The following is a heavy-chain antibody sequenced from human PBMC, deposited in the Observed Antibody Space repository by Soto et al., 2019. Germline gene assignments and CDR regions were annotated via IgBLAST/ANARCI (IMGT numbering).Heavy chain of an antibody. CDR1: GGTFSSYA. V-gene: IGHV1-69*06. Sequence: GASVKVSCKASGGTFSSYAISWVRQAPGQGLEWMGGIIPIFGTANYARKFRGRVTITADKSTSTAYMELSSLRSEDTAVYYCARSTGITGTTGAYYYYGMDVWGQGTTVTVSS. J-gene: IGHJ6*02. CDR3: ARSTGITGTTGAYYYYGMDV. CDR2: IIPIFGTA. D-gene: IGHD1-7*01.